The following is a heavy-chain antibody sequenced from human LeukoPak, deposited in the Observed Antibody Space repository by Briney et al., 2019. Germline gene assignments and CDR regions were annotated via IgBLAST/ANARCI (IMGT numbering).Heavy chain of an antibody. CDR1: GGSISSYY. J-gene: IGHJ3*02. Sequence: SETLSLTCTVSGGSISSYYWGWIRQPPGKGLEWIGNIYHSGRTYYNPSLKSRVTISVDTSKNQFSLKLTSVTAADTAVYYCARAGLWDYSDSSGYHNGAFDIWGQGTMVTVSS. D-gene: IGHD3-22*01. CDR3: ARAGLWDYSDSSGYHNGAFDI. CDR2: IYHSGRT. V-gene: IGHV4-59*12.